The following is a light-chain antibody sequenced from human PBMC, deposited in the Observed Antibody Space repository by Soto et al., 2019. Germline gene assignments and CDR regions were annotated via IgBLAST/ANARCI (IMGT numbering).Light chain of an antibody. J-gene: IGKJ2*01. CDR2: AAS. V-gene: IGKV1-39*01. CDR1: QSISSY. CDR3: QQSYSTPLYT. Sequence: DIQMTQSPSSLSTSVGDRVTITCRASQSISSYLNWYQQNPGKAPKLLIYAASSLQSGVPSRFSSSGSGTDFTLTISSLQPEDFATYYCQQSYSTPLYTFGQGTKREIK.